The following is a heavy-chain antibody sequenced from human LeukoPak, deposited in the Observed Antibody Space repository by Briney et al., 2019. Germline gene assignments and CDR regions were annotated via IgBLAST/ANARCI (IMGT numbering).Heavy chain of an antibody. Sequence: GGSLRLSCAASGFTFSSYGMTWVRQGPGKGLEXXXXISDSGGTTYYADSVKGRFTISRDNSKNTLYLQMNSLRAEDTAVYYCAKILDHYDFPNNWFDPWGQGTLVTVSS. CDR2: ISDSGGTT. V-gene: IGHV3-23*01. D-gene: IGHD3-3*01. CDR1: GFTFSSYG. CDR3: AKILDHYDFPNNWFDP. J-gene: IGHJ5*02.